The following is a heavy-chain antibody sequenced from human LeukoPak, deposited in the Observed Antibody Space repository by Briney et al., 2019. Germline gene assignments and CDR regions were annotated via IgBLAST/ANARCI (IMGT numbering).Heavy chain of an antibody. CDR1: GFTFSSYW. J-gene: IGHJ4*02. V-gene: IGHV3-7*01. D-gene: IGHD3-3*01. Sequence: GGSLRLSRAASGFTFSSYWMSWVRQAPGKGLEWVANIRQDGNEKYYVDSVKGRFTISRDNAKNSLYLQMNSLRAEDTAVYYCARLRDYWGHEYWGRGTLVTVSS. CDR3: ARLRDYWGHEY. CDR2: IRQDGNEK.